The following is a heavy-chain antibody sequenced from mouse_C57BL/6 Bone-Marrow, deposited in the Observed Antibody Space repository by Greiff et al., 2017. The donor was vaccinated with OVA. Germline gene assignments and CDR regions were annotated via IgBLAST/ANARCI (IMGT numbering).Heavy chain of an antibody. CDR3: TTGLLWGYAMDY. CDR1: GFNIKDDY. Sequence: VQLQQSGAELVRPGASVKLSCTASGFNIKDDYMHWVKQRPEQGLEWIGWIDPENGDTEYASKFQGKATITADTSSNTAYLQSSSLTSEDTAVYYCTTGLLWGYAMDYWGQGTSVTVSS. D-gene: IGHD2-1*01. V-gene: IGHV14-4*01. J-gene: IGHJ4*01. CDR2: IDPENGDT.